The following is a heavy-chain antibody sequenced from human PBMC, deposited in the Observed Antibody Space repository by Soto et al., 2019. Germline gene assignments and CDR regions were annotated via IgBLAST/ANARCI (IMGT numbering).Heavy chain of an antibody. CDR2: IIPMLGIA. V-gene: IGHV1-69*02. J-gene: IGHJ3*02. CDR3: TIGSWSGEVFDI. CDR1: GGTFSTYS. Sequence: QVQLVQSGAEVKKPGSAVKVSCKDSGGTFSTYSMFWVRQAPGQGLEWMGRIIPMLGIANYAQKFQGKATNTADKSTGTAYMTLSSLRSEDTALYYCTIGSWSGEVFDIWGQGTMVTVSS. D-gene: IGHD2-21*01.